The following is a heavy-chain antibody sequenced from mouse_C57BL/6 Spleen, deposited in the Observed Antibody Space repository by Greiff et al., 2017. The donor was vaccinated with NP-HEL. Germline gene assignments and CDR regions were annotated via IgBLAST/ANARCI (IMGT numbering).Heavy chain of an antibody. CDR2: IDPSDSYT. CDR1: GYTFTSYW. J-gene: IGHJ1*03. CDR3: ARLYYPHWYFDV. V-gene: IGHV1-50*01. Sequence: QVQLQQPGAELVKPGASVKLSCKASGYTFTSYWMQWVKQRPGQGLEWIGEIDPSDSYTNYNQKFKGKATLTVDTSSSTAYMQLSSLTSEDSAVYYCARLYYPHWYFDVWGTGTTVTVSS. D-gene: IGHD1-1*01.